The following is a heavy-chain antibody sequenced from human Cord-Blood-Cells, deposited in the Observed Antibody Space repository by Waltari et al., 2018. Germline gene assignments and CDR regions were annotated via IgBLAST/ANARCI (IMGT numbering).Heavy chain of an antibody. CDR3: ARAPVDLDY. Sequence: QVQLQQWGAGLLKPSETLSLTCAVHGGSFSGYYWSWIRQPPGKELEWIGEINHSGSNNYNPSLKSRVTISVDTSKNQFSLKLSSVTAADTAVYYCARAPVDLDYWGQGTLVTVSS. D-gene: IGHD2-2*01. CDR2: INHSGSN. CDR1: GGSFSGYY. J-gene: IGHJ4*02. V-gene: IGHV4-34*01.